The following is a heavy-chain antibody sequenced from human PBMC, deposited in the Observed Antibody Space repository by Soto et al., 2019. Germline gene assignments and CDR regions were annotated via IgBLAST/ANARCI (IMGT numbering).Heavy chain of an antibody. CDR1: GFTFSSYS. V-gene: IGHV3-48*01. CDR3: AKVRPRAAGTVFDY. Sequence: HPGGSLRLSCAASGFTFSSYSMNWVRQAPGKGLEWVSYISSSSSTIYYADSVKGRFTISRDNSKNTLYLQMNSLRAEDTAVYYCAKVRPRAAGTVFDYWGQGTLVTVSS. D-gene: IGHD6-13*01. J-gene: IGHJ4*02. CDR2: ISSSSSTI.